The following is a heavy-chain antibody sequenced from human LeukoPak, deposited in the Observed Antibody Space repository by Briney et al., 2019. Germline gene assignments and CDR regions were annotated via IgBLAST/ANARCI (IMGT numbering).Heavy chain of an antibody. CDR1: GGSISSYY. V-gene: IGHV4-4*07. CDR3: ARHCSGGSCDGGGWFDP. Sequence: PSETLSLTCTVSGGSISSYYWTWIRQPAGKGLEWIARIYTSGSTYYTPSLKSRVTLSVDTSKNQFSLQLSSVTAADTAVYYCARHCSGGSCDGGGWFDPWGQGTLVTVSP. CDR2: IYTSGST. J-gene: IGHJ5*02. D-gene: IGHD2-15*01.